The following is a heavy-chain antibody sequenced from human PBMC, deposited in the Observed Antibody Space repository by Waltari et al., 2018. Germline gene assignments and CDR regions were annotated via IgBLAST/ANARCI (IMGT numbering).Heavy chain of an antibody. J-gene: IGHJ4*02. V-gene: IGHV3-74*01. CDR1: GFTFSATW. CDR2: MNSDATIK. D-gene: IGHD6-19*01. CDR3: VRGSSGWYGTDF. Sequence: VKLVESGGGLVQPGGPLIRSWAASGFTFSATWLHWVRQAPGKGLVWVSRMNSDATIKDYADSVKGRFTISRDNAENTLYLQMNSLRIEDTAIYYCVRGSSGWYGTDFWGQGTLVTVSS.